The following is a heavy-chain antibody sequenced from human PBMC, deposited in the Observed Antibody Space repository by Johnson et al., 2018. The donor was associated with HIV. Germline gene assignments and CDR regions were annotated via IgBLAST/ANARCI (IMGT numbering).Heavy chain of an antibody. J-gene: IGHJ3*02. D-gene: IGHD3-3*01. CDR2: IYSGGST. Sequence: VQLVESGGGVVRPGGSLRLSCAASGFTFDDYAMSWVRQVPGKGLEWVSVIYSGGSTYYEDSVKGRFTISRDNSKNTLYLQMNSLRAEDTAVYYCARVIYNCWSGPHAFDIWGQGTMVTVSS. CDR3: ARVIYNCWSGPHAFDI. CDR1: GFTFDDYA. V-gene: IGHV3-66*01.